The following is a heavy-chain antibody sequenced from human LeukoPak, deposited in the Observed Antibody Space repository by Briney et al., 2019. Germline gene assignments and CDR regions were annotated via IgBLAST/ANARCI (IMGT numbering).Heavy chain of an antibody. CDR2: IYSGGST. Sequence: GGSLRLFCGASEFSGGNHFMTWGRQASGEGLEWVSLIYSGGSTYYADSVKGRFTISRDNSKNTLYLQMNTLRAEDTAVYYCATGTKTVDYWGQGTLVTVSS. J-gene: IGHJ4*02. V-gene: IGHV3-66*01. D-gene: IGHD2-8*01. CDR1: EFSGGNHF. CDR3: ATGTKTVDY.